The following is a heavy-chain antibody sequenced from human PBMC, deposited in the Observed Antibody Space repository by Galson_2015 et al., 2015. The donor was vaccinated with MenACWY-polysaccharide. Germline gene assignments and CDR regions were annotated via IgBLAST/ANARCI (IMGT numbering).Heavy chain of an antibody. CDR2: ISYDGSNK. CDR1: GFTFSSYA. D-gene: IGHD3-16*01. V-gene: IGHV3-30-3*01. J-gene: IGHJ3*02. Sequence: SLRLSCAASGFTFSSYAMHWVRQAPGKGLEWVAVISYDGSNKYYADSVKGRFTISRDNSKNTLYLQMNSLRAEDTAVYYCARDLGGGDAFEIWGQGTMVTVSS. CDR3: ARDLGGGDAFEI.